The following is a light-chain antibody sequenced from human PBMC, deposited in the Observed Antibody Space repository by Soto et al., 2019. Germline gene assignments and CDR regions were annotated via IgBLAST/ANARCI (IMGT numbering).Light chain of an antibody. CDR2: GAS. V-gene: IGKV3-20*01. CDR3: QQYGSSGT. J-gene: IGKJ1*01. Sequence: EIVLTQSPGTLSLSPGERATLSCRASQSVSNNYLAWYQQKPGQAPRILIYGASNRATGIPDKFSGSGSGTDFTLTISRLEPEDFAVYYCQQYGSSGTFGKGTQVEIK. CDR1: QSVSNNY.